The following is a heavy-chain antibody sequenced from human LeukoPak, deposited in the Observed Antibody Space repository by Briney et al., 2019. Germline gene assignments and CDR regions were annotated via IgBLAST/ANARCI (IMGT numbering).Heavy chain of an antibody. V-gene: IGHV4-59*01. Sequence: PSETLSLTCTVSGGSMNSYYWTWIRQPPGKGLEWIGYISYSGSTDYNPSLKSRVTISIDTSTNQFSLRLRSVTGPDTAFYYCARASNRPGYTSGWLDYWGQGALITVSS. D-gene: IGHD6-19*01. CDR1: GGSMNSYY. J-gene: IGHJ4*02. CDR2: ISYSGST. CDR3: ARASNRPGYTSGWLDY.